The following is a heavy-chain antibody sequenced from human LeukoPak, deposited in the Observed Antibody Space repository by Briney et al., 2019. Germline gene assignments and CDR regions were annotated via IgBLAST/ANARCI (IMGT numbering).Heavy chain of an antibody. CDR2: MQNSGYT. D-gene: IGHD4-17*01. CDR1: GGSISGSSYY. V-gene: IGHV4-61*01. Sequence: SETLSLTCTVSGGSISGSSYYWSWIRQSPGKGLEWIGYMQNSGYTEHNPSLKSRLTISVDTSKNQLSLKLSSVTAADTAVYYCARGVYGAYFDYWGQGTLVTVSS. CDR3: ARGVYGAYFDY. J-gene: IGHJ4*02.